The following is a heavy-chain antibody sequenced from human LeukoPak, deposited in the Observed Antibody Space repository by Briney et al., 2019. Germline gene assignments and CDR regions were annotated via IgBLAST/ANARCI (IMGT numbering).Heavy chain of an antibody. CDR3: AKRGDCSGTCTYDY. D-gene: IGHD2-2*01. J-gene: IGHJ4*02. Sequence: GGSLRLSCAASGFTFSNYAIHWVRQAPGKGLEWVSIVGGSGVNTYYADSVKGRSTISRDNSKNTVYLQVNSLRAEDTAVYYCAKRGDCSGTCTYDYWGQGTLVTVSS. V-gene: IGHV3-23*01. CDR2: VGGSGVNT. CDR1: GFTFSNYA.